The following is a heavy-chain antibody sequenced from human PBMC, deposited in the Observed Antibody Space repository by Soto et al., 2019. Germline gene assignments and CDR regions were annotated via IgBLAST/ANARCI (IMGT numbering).Heavy chain of an antibody. Sequence: SVKVSCKASGGTFSSYAIGWVRQAPGQGLEWMGGIIPIFGTANYAQKFQGRVTITADKSTSTAYMELSSLRSEDTAVYYCARAAGTKNWFDPWGQGTLVTVSS. J-gene: IGHJ5*02. V-gene: IGHV1-69*06. CDR3: ARAAGTKNWFDP. CDR1: GGTFSSYA. CDR2: IIPIFGTA.